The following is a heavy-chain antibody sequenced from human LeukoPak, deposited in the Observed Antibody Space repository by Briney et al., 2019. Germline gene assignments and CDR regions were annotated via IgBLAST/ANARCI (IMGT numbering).Heavy chain of an antibody. CDR1: GFTFDSYA. CDR2: ISRPGSST. V-gene: IGHV3-23*01. Sequence: GGSLRLSCAASGFTFDSYAMTWVRQAPGKGLEWVSYISRPGSSTFYADSVRGRFTISRDNSKNTLYLQMNSLRAEDTAVYYCAKRGIPTSAYYFDYWGQGTLMTFSS. D-gene: IGHD2-2*01. J-gene: IGHJ4*02. CDR3: AKRGIPTSAYYFDY.